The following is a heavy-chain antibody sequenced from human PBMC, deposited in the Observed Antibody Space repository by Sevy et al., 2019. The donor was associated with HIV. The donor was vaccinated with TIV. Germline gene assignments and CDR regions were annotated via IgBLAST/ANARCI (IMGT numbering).Heavy chain of an antibody. Sequence: SETLSLTCTVSGGSISSSSYYWGWLRQPPGKGLEWIGSIYYSGSTYYNPSLKSQVTISVDTSKNQFSLKLSSVTAADTAVYYCARYGGSWGSSNWFDPWGQGTLVTVSS. CDR1: GGSISSSSYY. CDR2: IYYSGST. D-gene: IGHD3-16*01. V-gene: IGHV4-39*01. CDR3: ARYGGSWGSSNWFDP. J-gene: IGHJ5*02.